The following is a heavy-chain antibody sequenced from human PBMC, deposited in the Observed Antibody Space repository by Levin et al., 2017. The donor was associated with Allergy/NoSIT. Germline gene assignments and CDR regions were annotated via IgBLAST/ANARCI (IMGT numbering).Heavy chain of an antibody. CDR3: ARGQVVPAANPNSHYYYMDV. CDR1: GGTFSSYA. Sequence: SVKVSCKASGGTFSSYAISWVRQAPGQGLEWMGGIIPIFGTANYAQKFQGRVTITADESTSTAYMELSSLRSEDTAVYYCARGQVVPAANPNSHYYYMDVWGKGTTVTVSS. J-gene: IGHJ6*03. D-gene: IGHD2-2*01. V-gene: IGHV1-69*13. CDR2: IIPIFGTA.